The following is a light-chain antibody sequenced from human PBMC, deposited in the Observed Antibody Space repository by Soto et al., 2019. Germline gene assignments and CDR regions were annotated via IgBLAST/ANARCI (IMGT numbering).Light chain of an antibody. V-gene: IGKV1-5*03. CDR1: QSISSY. J-gene: IGKJ1*01. CDR3: KQCYSCSGT. Sequence: DIPQNQAPTSPAASVGDRVPITCRASQSISSYLNWYQQRPGKPPKLLIYKAYTLASGVQSRYSGSGSGTEFTLTISGLQPDDFATYYCKQCYSCSGTFGQGTKVDIK. CDR2: KAY.